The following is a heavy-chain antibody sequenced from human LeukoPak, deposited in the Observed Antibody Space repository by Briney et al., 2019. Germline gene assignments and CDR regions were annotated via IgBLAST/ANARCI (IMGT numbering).Heavy chain of an antibody. CDR3: ASAALYYYDSSGYITDY. J-gene: IGHJ4*02. CDR2: LYTSGRT. D-gene: IGHD3-22*01. Sequence: SETLSLTCTVSGDSISSYYLSWIRQPAGKGLEWIGRLYTSGRTNYNPSLKSRVTMSVDTSKNQFSLKLSSVTSADTAVYYCASAALYYYDSSGYITDYWGQGTLVTVSS. CDR1: GDSISSYY. V-gene: IGHV4-4*07.